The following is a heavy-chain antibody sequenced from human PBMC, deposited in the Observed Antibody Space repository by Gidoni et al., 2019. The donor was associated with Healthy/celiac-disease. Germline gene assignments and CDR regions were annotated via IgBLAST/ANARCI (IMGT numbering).Heavy chain of an antibody. CDR3: AKDLVGYYDSSGYYEGNFDY. Sequence: SGFTFSSYDMSWVRQAPGKGLDWVSAISGSGGRTYYADSVKGRFTISRDNSKNTLYLQMNILRAEDTAVYYCAKDLVGYYDSSGYYEGNFDYWGQGTLVTVSS. CDR2: ISGSGGRT. V-gene: IGHV3-23*01. J-gene: IGHJ4*02. CDR1: GFTFSSYD. D-gene: IGHD3-22*01.